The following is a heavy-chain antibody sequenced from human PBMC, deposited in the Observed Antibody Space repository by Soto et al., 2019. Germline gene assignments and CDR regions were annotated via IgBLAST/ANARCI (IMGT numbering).Heavy chain of an antibody. CDR1: GYTFTGYY. CDR2: INPNSGGT. V-gene: IGHV1-2*02. CDR3: ARDHVRATMIVVGQTSYYYYGMDV. J-gene: IGHJ6*02. Sequence: ASVKVSCKASGYTFTGYYMHWVRQAPRQGLEWMGWINPNSGGTNYADSVKGRFTISRDNSKNTLYLQMNSLRAEDTAVYYCARDHVRATMIVVGQTSYYYYGMDVWGQGTTVPVSS. D-gene: IGHD3-22*01.